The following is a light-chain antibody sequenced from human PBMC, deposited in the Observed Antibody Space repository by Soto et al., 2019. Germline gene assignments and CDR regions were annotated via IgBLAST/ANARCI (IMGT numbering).Light chain of an antibody. CDR3: QQYGSTPIT. CDR2: DAS. J-gene: IGKJ5*01. CDR1: QSVSSSY. V-gene: IGKV3-20*01. Sequence: IVLTQSPGTLSLSPGERATLSCRASQSVSSSYLGWYQQRPGQAPRLLIYDASSRATGIPDRFRGSGSGTDFTLTISRLGPEDFAVYYCQQYGSTPITFGQGTRLEIK.